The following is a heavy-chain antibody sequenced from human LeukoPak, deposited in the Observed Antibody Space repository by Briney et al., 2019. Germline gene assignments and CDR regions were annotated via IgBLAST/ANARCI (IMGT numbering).Heavy chain of an antibody. CDR2: IKQDGNEK. CDR1: GFTFSTYW. J-gene: IGHJ4*02. CDR3: ARLGGSSWYDAFFDY. D-gene: IGHD6-13*01. Sequence: GGSLRLSCAASGFTFSTYWMSWVRQAPGEGLEWVANIKQDGNEKYFVDSVKGRFTISRDNAKNSLYLQMHSLRAEDTAVYYCARLGGSSWYDAFFDYWGRGTLVTVSS. V-gene: IGHV3-7*01.